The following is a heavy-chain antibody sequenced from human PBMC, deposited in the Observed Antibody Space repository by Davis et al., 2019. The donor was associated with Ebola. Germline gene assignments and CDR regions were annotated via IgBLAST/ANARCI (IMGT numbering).Heavy chain of an antibody. D-gene: IGHD3-22*01. CDR3: ARESDYYDSSGYPDY. CDR1: GFTFSTYS. Sequence: GGSLRLSCAASGFTFSTYSMSWVRQAPGKGLEWVSSINTGSNYIFYADSVKGRFTISRDNAKNSLLLQMDSLTAEDTAVYYCARESDYYDSSGYPDYWGQGTLVTVSS. J-gene: IGHJ4*02. CDR2: INTGSNYI. V-gene: IGHV3-21*01.